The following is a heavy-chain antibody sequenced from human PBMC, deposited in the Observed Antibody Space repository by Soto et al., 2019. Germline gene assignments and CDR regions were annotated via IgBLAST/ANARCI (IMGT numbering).Heavy chain of an antibody. V-gene: IGHV1-69*13. J-gene: IGHJ4*02. CDR3: AARVSVAGPAIDY. Sequence: SVTVSCKPSGDNFNTYTITWVRQAPGQGLEWMGGIITIYGAASYAQKFQDKVTITADGSTNTVYMELSSLTSEDTALYYCAARVSVAGPAIDYWGQGTLVTVSS. D-gene: IGHD6-19*01. CDR2: IITIYGAA. CDR1: GDNFNTYT.